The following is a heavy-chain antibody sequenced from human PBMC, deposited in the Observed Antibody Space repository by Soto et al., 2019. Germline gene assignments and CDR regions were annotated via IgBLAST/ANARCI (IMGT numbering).Heavy chain of an antibody. Sequence: GGSLRLSCAASGFSFSSYAMHWVRQAPGKGLEWVAVISYDGRNKYDADSVKGRFTISRDNSKKTLYLQMNSLRAEDTAVYYCGRSSGVDYNFYGLDVWGQGTTVTVSS. CDR1: GFSFSSYA. CDR2: ISYDGRNK. V-gene: IGHV3-30*04. D-gene: IGHD7-27*01. CDR3: GRSSGVDYNFYGLDV. J-gene: IGHJ6*02.